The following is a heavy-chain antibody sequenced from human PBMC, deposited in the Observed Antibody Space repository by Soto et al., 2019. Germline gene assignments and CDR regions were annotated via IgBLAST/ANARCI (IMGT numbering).Heavy chain of an antibody. CDR1: GFTFSDYY. Sequence: GGSLRLSCAASGFTFSDYYMSWIRQAPGKGLEWVSYISSSSSYTNYAGSVKGRFTISRDNAKNSLYLQMNSLRAEDTAVYYCARSRRYFNSMIYYYGMDVWGQGTTVTVSS. D-gene: IGHD3-9*01. CDR2: ISSSSSYT. CDR3: ARSRRYFNSMIYYYGMDV. V-gene: IGHV3-11*06. J-gene: IGHJ6*02.